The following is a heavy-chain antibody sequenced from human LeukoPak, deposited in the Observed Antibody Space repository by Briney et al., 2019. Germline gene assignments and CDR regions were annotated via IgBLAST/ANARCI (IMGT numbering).Heavy chain of an antibody. J-gene: IGHJ6*02. D-gene: IGHD6-6*01. Sequence: SETLSLTCAVYGGTFSGYYWTWIRQPPGKGLERIGEINHSGSTTYNPSLKSRVTISVDTSKNQFSLKLSSVTAADTAVYYCASEYYYYDMDVWGQGTTVTVSS. CDR1: GGTFSGYY. V-gene: IGHV4-34*01. CDR2: INHSGST. CDR3: ASEYYYYDMDV.